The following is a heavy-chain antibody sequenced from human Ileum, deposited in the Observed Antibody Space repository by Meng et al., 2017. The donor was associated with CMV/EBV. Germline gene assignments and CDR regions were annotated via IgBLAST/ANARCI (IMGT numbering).Heavy chain of an antibody. J-gene: IGHJ4*02. D-gene: IGHD3-10*01. Sequence: ASGFTFGNAWMSWVRQAPGKGLEWVGRIKGKTDGGTRDYAAPVKGRFTISRDESKKTLYLQMDSLKTEDTAVYYCTIGTGKSDFDYWGQGTLVTVSS. CDR3: TIGTGKSDFDY. CDR1: GFTFGNAW. CDR2: IKGKTDGGTR. V-gene: IGHV3-15*01.